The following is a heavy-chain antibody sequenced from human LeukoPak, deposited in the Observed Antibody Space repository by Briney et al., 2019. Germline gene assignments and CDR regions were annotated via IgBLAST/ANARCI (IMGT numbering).Heavy chain of an antibody. V-gene: IGHV7-4-1*02. D-gene: IGHD3-10*01. CDR1: GYPFSAHF. CDR3: VRGTPTPGMDY. CDR2: IDTTTGNP. J-gene: IGHJ4*02. Sequence: ASVKVSCKASGYPFSAHFLNWVRQAPGQGLEWMGNIDTTTGNPRYAQDFTGRFVFSLDTSVSTAYLQITSLRADDTAAYYCVRGTPTPGMDYWGQGTQVTVSS.